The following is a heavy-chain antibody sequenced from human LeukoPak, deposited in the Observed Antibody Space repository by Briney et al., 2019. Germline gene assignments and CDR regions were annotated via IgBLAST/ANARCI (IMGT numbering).Heavy chain of an antibody. CDR1: GFSFSSYT. D-gene: IGHD1-26*01. CDR2: ISTSSSTI. J-gene: IGHJ6*03. CDR3: ARGGTPSDYDYMDV. V-gene: IGHV3-48*01. Sequence: GGSLILSCAASGFSFSSYTMNWVRQAPGKGLEWVSYISTSSSTIRYADSVKGRFAISRDNAKNSLYLQMNSLRAEDTAVYYCARGGTPSDYDYMDVWGKGTTVTVSS.